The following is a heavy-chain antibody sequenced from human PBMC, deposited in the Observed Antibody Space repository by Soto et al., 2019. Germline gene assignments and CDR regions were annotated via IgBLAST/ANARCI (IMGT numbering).Heavy chain of an antibody. Sequence: QVQLVQPGAEVREPGASVKGSCKASGYSCTSLDINWVRQTTGQGLEWMGWMHPSSGRTGYAQKFQGRVTMTRDTPRNAAYIELISITSDDTAFYYCARDVTAGVAYWGEGTLVTVSS. CDR1: GYSCTSLD. CDR2: MHPSSGRT. J-gene: IGHJ4*02. V-gene: IGHV1-8*01. D-gene: IGHD1-26*01. CDR3: ARDVTAGVAY.